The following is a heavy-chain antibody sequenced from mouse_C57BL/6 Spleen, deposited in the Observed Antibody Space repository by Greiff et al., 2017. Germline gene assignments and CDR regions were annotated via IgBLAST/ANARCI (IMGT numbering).Heavy chain of an antibody. CDR1: GFSFDTYA. J-gene: IGHJ1*03. V-gene: IGHV10-1*01. Sequence: EVMLVESGGGLVQPKGSLKLSCAASGFSFDTYAMNWVRQAPGKGLEWVARIRSKSNNYATYYADSVKDRFTISRDDSESMLYLQMNNLKTEDTAMYYCVRHSSYYAYFDVWGTGTTVTVSS. CDR3: VRHSSYYAYFDV. CDR2: IRSKSNNYAT. D-gene: IGHD1-1*01.